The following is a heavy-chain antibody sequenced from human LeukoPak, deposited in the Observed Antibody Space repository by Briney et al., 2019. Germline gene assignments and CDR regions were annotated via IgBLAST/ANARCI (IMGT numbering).Heavy chain of an antibody. CDR2: IIPIFGTA. J-gene: IGHJ4*02. D-gene: IGHD2-15*01. V-gene: IGHV1-69*06. CDR3: ARGRYCSGGSCYPEDY. Sequence: SVKVSCKASGGTFSSYAISWVRQAPGQGLEWMGEIIPIFGTANYAQKFQGRVTITADKSTSTAYMELSSLRSEDTAVYYCARGRYCSGGSCYPEDYWGQGTLVTVSS. CDR1: GGTFSSYA.